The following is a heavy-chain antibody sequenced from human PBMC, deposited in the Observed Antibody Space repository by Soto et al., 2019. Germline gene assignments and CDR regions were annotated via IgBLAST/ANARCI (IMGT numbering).Heavy chain of an antibody. CDR3: ARDQHYESSGSEYYYYGMDV. Sequence: SLRGSWAACGMTFGSYEMNWVRQAPGKGLEWVSYISSSGSTIYYADSVKGRFTISRDNAKNSLYLQMNSLRAEETAVYYCARDQHYESSGSEYYYYGMDVWGQGTTVTVPS. V-gene: IGHV3-48*03. D-gene: IGHD3-22*01. CDR2: ISSSGSTI. J-gene: IGHJ6*02. CDR1: GMTFGSYE.